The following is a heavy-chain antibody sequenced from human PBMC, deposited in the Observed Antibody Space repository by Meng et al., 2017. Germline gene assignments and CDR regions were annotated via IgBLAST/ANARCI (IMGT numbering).Heavy chain of an antibody. CDR2: IWYDGSNK. J-gene: IGHJ3*02. Sequence: SLMIPCAASGFTFSSYGMHWVRQAPGKGLEWVAVIWYDGSNKYYADSVKGRFTISRDNSKNTLYLQMNSLRAEDTAVYYCARVFTMVRGGDVAFDIWGQGTMVTVSS. CDR3: ARVFTMVRGGDVAFDI. D-gene: IGHD3-10*01. V-gene: IGHV3-33*01. CDR1: GFTFSSYG.